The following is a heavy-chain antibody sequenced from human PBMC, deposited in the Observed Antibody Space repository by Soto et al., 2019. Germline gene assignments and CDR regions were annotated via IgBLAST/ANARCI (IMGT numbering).Heavy chain of an antibody. Sequence: QVQLQESGPGLVKPSETLSLTCTVSGGSISSYYWSWIRHPPGKGLVWIGYIYYSGSTNYNPSLKSRVTISVDTSKNQFSLKLSSVTAADTAVYYCARSSGWIDYWGQGTLVTVSS. V-gene: IGHV4-59*01. CDR1: GGSISSYY. D-gene: IGHD6-19*01. CDR2: IYYSGST. J-gene: IGHJ4*02. CDR3: ARSSGWIDY.